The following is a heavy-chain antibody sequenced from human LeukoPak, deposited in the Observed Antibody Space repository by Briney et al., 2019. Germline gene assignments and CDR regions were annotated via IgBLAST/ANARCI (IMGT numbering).Heavy chain of an antibody. CDR3: ARDLRGGQSA. D-gene: IGHD3-10*01. CDR1: GFTFSSYN. V-gene: IGHV3-48*02. Sequence: GGSLRLSCAASGFTFSSYNMSWVRQAPGKGLEWVSYISSGGKSIYYAESVQGRFTISRDNAQNSLYLQMNSLRDEDTAVYYCARDLRGGQSAWGQGTLVTVSS. J-gene: IGHJ5*02. CDR2: ISSGGKSI.